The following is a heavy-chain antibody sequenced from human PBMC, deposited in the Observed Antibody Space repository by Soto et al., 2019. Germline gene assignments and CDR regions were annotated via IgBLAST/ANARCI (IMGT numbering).Heavy chain of an antibody. J-gene: IGHJ1*01. D-gene: IGHD1-1*01. CDR1: GFTFSSYS. CDR3: ATQTQATHRAEDFQH. V-gene: IGHV3-21*01. CDR2: ISSSSDFI. Sequence: GGSLRLSCAASGFTFSSYSMNWVRQAPGKGLEWVSSISSSSDFIYYGDSVKGRFTVSRDSAKNSLYLQMNSLRDEDTAVYYCATQTQATHRAEDFQHWGQGALVTVTS.